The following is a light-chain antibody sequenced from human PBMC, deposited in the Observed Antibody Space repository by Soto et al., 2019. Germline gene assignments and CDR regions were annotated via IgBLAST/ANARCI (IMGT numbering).Light chain of an antibody. Sequence: QSVLTQPPSASGSPGQSVTISCTGTSSDVGGYNYVSWYQQHPGKAPKLMIYEVSTRPSGVPVRFSGSKSGNTASLTVSGLQAVDEADYYCSSYAGSNPVVFGGGTQLTVL. CDR2: EVS. V-gene: IGLV2-8*01. J-gene: IGLJ2*01. CDR3: SSYAGSNPVV. CDR1: SSDVGGYNY.